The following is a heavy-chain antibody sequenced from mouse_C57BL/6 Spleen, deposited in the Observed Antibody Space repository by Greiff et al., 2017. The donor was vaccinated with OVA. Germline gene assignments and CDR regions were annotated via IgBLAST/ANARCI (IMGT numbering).Heavy chain of an antibody. CDR3: ARSSQTTYYAMDY. Sequence: EVQVVESGGGLVKPGGSLKLSCAASGFTFSDYGMHWVRQAPEKGLEWVAYISSGSSTIYYADTVKGRFTISRANAKNTLFLQMTSLSSEYTAMYYCARSSQTTYYAMDYWGQGTSVTVAS. V-gene: IGHV5-17*01. J-gene: IGHJ4*01. D-gene: IGHD1-1*01. CDR2: ISSGSSTI. CDR1: GFTFSDYG.